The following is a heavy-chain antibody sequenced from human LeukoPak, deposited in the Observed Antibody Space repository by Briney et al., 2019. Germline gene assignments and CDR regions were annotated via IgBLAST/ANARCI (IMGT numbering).Heavy chain of an antibody. CDR3: ANRGF. Sequence: GGSLRLSCAASGFTFSTDFMKWVRQAPGKGLEWVSMIQSGDRTYYAASVEGRFTISRDTSKNTLYLQMNSLRAEDTAVYYCANRGFWGQGPLVTVSS. J-gene: IGHJ4*02. CDR2: IQSGDRT. V-gene: IGHV3-53*01. CDR1: GFTFSTDF.